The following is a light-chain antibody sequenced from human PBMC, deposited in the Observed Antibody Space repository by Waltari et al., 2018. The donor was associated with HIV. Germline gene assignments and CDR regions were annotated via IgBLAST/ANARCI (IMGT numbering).Light chain of an antibody. V-gene: IGLV2-14*01. Sequence: QSALTQPASVSAFPGQSITISCPGPESAISFYDFVSWYRQDPGKAPQLVMYSVNTRPSETSARFSGLKSGNTASLRISGLQFEDEGDYYCSSYTSPNTLLFGGGTKLTV. CDR3: SSYTSPNTLL. CDR2: SVN. J-gene: IGLJ3*02. CDR1: ESAISFYDF.